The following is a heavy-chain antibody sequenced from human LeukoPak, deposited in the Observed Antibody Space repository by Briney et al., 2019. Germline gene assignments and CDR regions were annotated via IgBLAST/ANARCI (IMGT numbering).Heavy chain of an antibody. CDR2: ISGSGGNT. CDR1: GFTFSSYA. D-gene: IGHD1-26*01. J-gene: IGHJ5*02. V-gene: IGHV3-23*01. CDR3: ARGSGSYDWFDP. Sequence: GGSLRLSCAASGFTFSSYAMSWVRQAPGKGLEWVSAISGSGGNTYYADSVKDRFTISRDNSKNTLYLQMNSLRAEDTGVYYCARGSGSYDWFDPWGQGTLVTVSS.